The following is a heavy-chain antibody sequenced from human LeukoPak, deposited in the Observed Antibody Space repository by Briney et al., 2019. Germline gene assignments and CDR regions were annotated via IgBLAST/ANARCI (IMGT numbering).Heavy chain of an antibody. V-gene: IGHV1-18*01. D-gene: IGHD6-19*01. J-gene: IGHJ4*02. CDR1: GYTFTSYG. Sequence: ASVKLSCTASGYTFTSYGISWVRQAPGQGLEWVGWISAYNGNTNYAQKLQGRVTMTTDTSTSTAYMELRSLRSDDTAVYYCARHSSGWDCYFDYWGQGTLVTVSS. CDR3: ARHSSGWDCYFDY. CDR2: ISAYNGNT.